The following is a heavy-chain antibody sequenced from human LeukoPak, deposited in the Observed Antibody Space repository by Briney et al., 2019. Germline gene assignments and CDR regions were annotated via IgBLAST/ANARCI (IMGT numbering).Heavy chain of an antibody. J-gene: IGHJ5*02. D-gene: IGHD3-10*01. CDR2: ISSSGSTI. CDR1: GFTFSSYE. CDR3: ARVRRGRSAPLDRFDP. Sequence: GGSLRLSCAASGFTFSSYEMNWVRQAPGKGLEWVSYISSSGSTIYYADSVKGRFTISRDNAKNSLYLQMNSLRAEDTAVYYCARVRRGRSAPLDRFDPWGQGTLVTVSS. V-gene: IGHV3-48*03.